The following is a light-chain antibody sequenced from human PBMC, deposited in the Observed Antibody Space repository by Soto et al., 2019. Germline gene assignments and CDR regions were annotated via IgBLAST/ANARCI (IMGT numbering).Light chain of an antibody. CDR2: AAS. V-gene: IGKV1-6*01. CDR1: QGIRND. CDR3: LQDYNYPWT. Sequence: QMTQSPSSLSGSVVAIVTITGRASQGIRNDLVWYQQKPGKAPKLLIYAASSLQSGVPSRFSGSGSGRDFTLNISSLQPEDFATYYCLQDYNYPWTVGQGTRWIS. J-gene: IGKJ1*01.